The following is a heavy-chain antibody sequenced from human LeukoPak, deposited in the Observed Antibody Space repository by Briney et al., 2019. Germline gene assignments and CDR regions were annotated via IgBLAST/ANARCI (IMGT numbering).Heavy chain of an antibody. V-gene: IGHV1-46*01. D-gene: IGHD3-22*01. CDR1: GYTFTRYY. CDR2: INPSGGSA. CDR3: ARLAAYDRSRYI. J-gene: IGHJ3*02. Sequence: ASVKVSFTASGYTFTRYYMHWVRQPPGQGLEWMGIINPSGGSARYAQKFQGRVTMTRDTSTSTVYMEVSSLRSEDTAVYYCARLAAYDRSRYICDQGPMVTV.